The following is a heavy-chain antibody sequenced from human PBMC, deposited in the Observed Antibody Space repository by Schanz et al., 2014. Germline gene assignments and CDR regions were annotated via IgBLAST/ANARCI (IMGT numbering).Heavy chain of an antibody. D-gene: IGHD1-1*01. V-gene: IGHV4-61*02. CDR1: GGSIRSGTYY. Sequence: QVQLQESGPGLVKPSQTLSLTCTVSGGSIRSGTYYWSWIRQPAGKALEWVGRVFPNGITNYNPSLKSRVTISRDASKTQCSLTLPSLTAADTAVYYCARDTTWRLDLWGRGTLVTGSS. J-gene: IGHJ2*01. CDR3: ARDTTWRLDL. CDR2: VFPNGIT.